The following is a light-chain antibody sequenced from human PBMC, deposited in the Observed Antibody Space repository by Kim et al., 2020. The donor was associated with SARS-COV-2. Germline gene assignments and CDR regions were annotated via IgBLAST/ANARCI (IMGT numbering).Light chain of an antibody. V-gene: IGLV4-69*01. CDR2: VNSDGSH. CDR1: SGHSSYA. CDR3: QTWGTGIRV. J-gene: IGLJ3*02. Sequence: ASVKLTCTLNSGHSSYAIAWHQQQPEKGPRYLTKVNSDGSHSKGDGIPDRFSGSSSGAERYLTISSLQSEDEADYYCQTWGTGIRVFGGGTQLTVL.